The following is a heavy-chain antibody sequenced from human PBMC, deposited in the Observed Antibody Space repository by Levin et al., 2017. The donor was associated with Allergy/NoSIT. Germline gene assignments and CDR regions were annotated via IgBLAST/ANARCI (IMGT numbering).Heavy chain of an antibody. D-gene: IGHD3-3*02. V-gene: IGHV4-39*01. J-gene: IGHJ4*02. Sequence: ESLKISCTVSGGSIVSRGYFWGWIRQSPGKGLEWVGTIYYSGSTFYNPSLQSRVTISADTSKNQFSLKLSSVTAADTAMYYCARHIRWRAQMGYFDYWGQGTLVTVSS. CDR1: GGSIVSRGYF. CDR3: ARHIRWRAQMGYFDY. CDR2: IYYSGST.